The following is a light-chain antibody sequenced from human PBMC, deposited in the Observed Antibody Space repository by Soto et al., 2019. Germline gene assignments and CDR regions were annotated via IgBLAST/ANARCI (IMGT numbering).Light chain of an antibody. CDR2: DAS. Sequence: DIPMTQSPSTLSASVGDRVTITCRASRSISNWLAWYQQRPGIAPKLLIFDASILQSGVPSRFSGSGSGTEFTLSISRLQTDDFATYYCQQYGSFSPITFGGGTKVDIK. J-gene: IGKJ4*01. CDR1: RSISNW. V-gene: IGKV1-5*01. CDR3: QQYGSFSPIT.